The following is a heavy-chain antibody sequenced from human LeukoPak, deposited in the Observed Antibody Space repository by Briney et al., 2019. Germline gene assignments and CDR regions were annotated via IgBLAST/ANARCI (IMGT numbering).Heavy chain of an antibody. V-gene: IGHV4-4*09. Sequence: PSETLSLTCTVSGTSISRHYWSWLRQSAGLGLEWLGYISTTGSTTYNPSLEGRVTMSEDTSQNQLSLTLSSVTAADTAVYFCARLDGLWVGDLDCWFDFWGQGTLVTVSS. D-gene: IGHD3-10*01. CDR2: ISTTGST. J-gene: IGHJ5*01. CDR1: GTSISRHY. CDR3: ARLDGLWVGDLDCWFDF.